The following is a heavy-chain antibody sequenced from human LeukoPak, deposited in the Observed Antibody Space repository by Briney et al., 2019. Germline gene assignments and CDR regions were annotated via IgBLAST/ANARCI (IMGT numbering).Heavy chain of an antibody. Sequence: SETLSLTCAVYGGSFSGYYWSWIRQPPGKGLEWIGEINHSGSTNYNPSLKSRVTISVDTSKNQFSLKPSSVTAADTAVYYCARAGLRYYGSGSYYWNYYYGMDVWGQGTTVTVSS. V-gene: IGHV4-34*01. CDR3: ARAGLRYYGSGSYYWNYYYGMDV. J-gene: IGHJ6*02. D-gene: IGHD3-10*01. CDR1: GGSFSGYY. CDR2: INHSGST.